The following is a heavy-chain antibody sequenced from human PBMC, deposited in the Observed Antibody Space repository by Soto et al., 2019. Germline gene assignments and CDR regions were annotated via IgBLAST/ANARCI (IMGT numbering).Heavy chain of an antibody. D-gene: IGHD3-22*01. V-gene: IGHV3-9*01. Sequence: EVQLVESGGGLVQPGRSLRLSCAASGFTFDDYAMHWVRQAPGKGLEWASGISWNSGSIGYADSVKGRFTISRDNAKNSLYLQMNSLRAEDTALYYCAKDSLGYYDSSGLDYWGQGTLVTVSS. J-gene: IGHJ4*02. CDR2: ISWNSGSI. CDR1: GFTFDDYA. CDR3: AKDSLGYYDSSGLDY.